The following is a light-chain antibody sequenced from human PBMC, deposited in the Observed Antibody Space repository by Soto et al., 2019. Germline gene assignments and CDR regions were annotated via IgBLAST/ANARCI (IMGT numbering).Light chain of an antibody. Sequence: DIQMTQSPSTLSGAVGVRVTITCRARQTISSWLAWYQQKPGKAPKLLIYKASTLKSGVPSRFSGSGSGTEFTLTISSLQPDDFATYYCQHYNSYSEAFGQGTKVDSK. CDR3: QHYNSYSEA. CDR2: KAS. V-gene: IGKV1-5*03. CDR1: QTISSW. J-gene: IGKJ1*01.